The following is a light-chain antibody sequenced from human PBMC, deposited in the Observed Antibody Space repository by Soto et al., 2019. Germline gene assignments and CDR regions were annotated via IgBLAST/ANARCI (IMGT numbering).Light chain of an antibody. CDR3: QQRSNWPRT. J-gene: IGKJ1*01. CDR1: QSVSSY. CDR2: DAS. Sequence: EIVLTQSPATLALPRGERATLSCRASQSVSSYLAWYQQTPGEAPRLLIYDASNRATGIPARFSGSGSGTDFTLTISSLEPEDCAVYYCQQRSNWPRTFGQGTKVDI. V-gene: IGKV3-11*01.